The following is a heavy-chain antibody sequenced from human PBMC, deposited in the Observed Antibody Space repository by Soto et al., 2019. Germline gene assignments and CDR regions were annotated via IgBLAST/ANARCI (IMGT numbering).Heavy chain of an antibody. CDR3: ARDYYGLFDY. J-gene: IGHJ4*02. D-gene: IGHD3-10*01. Sequence: PGGSLRLSCAASAFTFSSYSMHWVRQAPGKGLEWVAVISYDETNKQYGDSVKGRFTISRDNSKNSLYLQMNSLRAEDTAVYYCARDYYGLFDYWGQGTLVTVSS. CDR1: AFTFSSYS. V-gene: IGHV3-30-3*01. CDR2: ISYDETNK.